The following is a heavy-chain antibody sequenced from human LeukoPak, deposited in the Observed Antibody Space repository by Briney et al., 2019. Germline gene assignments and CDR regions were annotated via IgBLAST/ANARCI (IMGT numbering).Heavy chain of an antibody. Sequence: SETLSLTCAVYGESSFSSYYWSWIRQTPGGALEWIGEINHSGYTNYNPSLKSRVTLAIDTSKNQFSLRLNSVTAADTAVYYCSRQVVGNDYWGQGTLVTVSS. D-gene: IGHD3-22*01. CDR2: INHSGYT. J-gene: IGHJ4*02. CDR1: GESSFSSYY. V-gene: IGHV4-34*01. CDR3: SRQVVGNDY.